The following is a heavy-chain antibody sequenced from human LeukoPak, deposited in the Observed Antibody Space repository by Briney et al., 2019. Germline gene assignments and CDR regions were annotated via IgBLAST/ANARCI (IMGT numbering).Heavy chain of an antibody. CDR1: GGSVSSGSYY. D-gene: IGHD4-17*01. CDR2: IYYSGST. Sequence: LETLSLTCTVSGGSVSSGSYYWSWIRQPPGKGLEWIGYIYYSGSTNYNPSLKSRVTISVDTSKNQFSLKLSSVTAADTAVYCCAREGVTTDYWGQGTLVTVSS. CDR3: AREGVTTDY. V-gene: IGHV4-61*01. J-gene: IGHJ4*02.